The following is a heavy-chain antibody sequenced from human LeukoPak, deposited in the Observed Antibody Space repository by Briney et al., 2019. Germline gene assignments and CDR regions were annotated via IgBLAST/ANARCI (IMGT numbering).Heavy chain of an antibody. V-gene: IGHV3-33*01. CDR2: IWYDGSNK. D-gene: IGHD5-18*01. CDR3: ARDGGYSYEYYFDY. CDR1: GFTFSSYG. Sequence: GRSLRLSCAASGFTFSSYGMHWVRQAPGKGLEGVAVIWYDGSNKYYADSVKGRFTISRDNSKNTLYLQMNSLRAEDTAVYYCARDGGYSYEYYFDYWGQGTLVTVSS. J-gene: IGHJ4*02.